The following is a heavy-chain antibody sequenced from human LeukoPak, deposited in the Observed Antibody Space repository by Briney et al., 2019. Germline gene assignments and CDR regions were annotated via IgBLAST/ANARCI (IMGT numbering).Heavy chain of an antibody. V-gene: IGHV3-21*06. CDR2: ISPSSGYI. D-gene: IGHD4-17*01. CDR3: ARGGVTTYGYEF. J-gene: IGHJ4*02. CDR1: GFTFSSCS. Sequence: GGSLRLSCAASGFTFSSCSMNWVRQAPGKGLEWVSSISPSSGYIYYADSVKGRFTISGDDAKNSLCLQMNSLRAEDTAVYYCARGGVTTYGYEFWGQGAPVTVSS.